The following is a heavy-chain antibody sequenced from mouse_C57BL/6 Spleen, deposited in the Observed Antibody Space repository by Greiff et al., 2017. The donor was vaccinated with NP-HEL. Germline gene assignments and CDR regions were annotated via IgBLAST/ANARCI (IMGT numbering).Heavy chain of an antibody. CDR3: ARIYYDYDGYAMDY. V-gene: IGHV8-12*01. CDR2: IYWDDDK. J-gene: IGHJ4*01. CDR1: GFSLSTSGMG. Sequence: QVTLKVSGPGILQSSQTLSLTCSFSGFSLSTSGMGVSWIRQPSGKGLEWLAHIYWDDDKRSNPSLKRRLTISKITSRNQVFLKITSVDTADTATYYCARIYYDYDGYAMDYWGQGTSVTVSS. D-gene: IGHD2-4*01.